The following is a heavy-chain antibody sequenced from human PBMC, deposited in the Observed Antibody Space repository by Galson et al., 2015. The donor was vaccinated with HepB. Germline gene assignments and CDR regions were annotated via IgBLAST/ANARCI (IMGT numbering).Heavy chain of an antibody. Sequence: VKVSCKVSGYTFTDYFMHWVQQAPGKGLEWMGLVDPVDGKTIYAEKFQGRVTITMETSTDTAYMELSSLRSEDTAVYYCAIIGLRYNWFDPWGQGTLVTVSS. CDR3: AIIGLRYNWFDP. V-gene: IGHV1-69-2*01. J-gene: IGHJ5*02. D-gene: IGHD2/OR15-2a*01. CDR2: VDPVDGKT. CDR1: GYTFTDYF.